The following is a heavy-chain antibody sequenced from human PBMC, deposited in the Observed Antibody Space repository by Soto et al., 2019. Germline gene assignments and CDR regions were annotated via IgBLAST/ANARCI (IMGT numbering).Heavy chain of an antibody. D-gene: IGHD6-19*01. V-gene: IGHV4-61*01. CDR2: IYYSGST. CDR3: ARDSDSSGWWNSYYYGMDV. CDR1: GGSVSSGSYY. J-gene: IGHJ6*02. Sequence: SETLSLTCTVSGGSVSSGSYYWTWIRQPPGKGLEWIGYIYYSGSTNYNPSLKSRVTISVDTAKNQFSLKLSSVTAADTAVDYGARDSDSSGWWNSYYYGMDVWGQGTTVT.